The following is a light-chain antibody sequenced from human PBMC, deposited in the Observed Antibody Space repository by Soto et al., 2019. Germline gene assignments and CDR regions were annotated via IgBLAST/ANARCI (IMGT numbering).Light chain of an antibody. CDR3: QQYNNRST. CDR1: QSVNSN. CDR2: GAS. V-gene: IGKV3-15*01. Sequence: EIVMTQSPATLSVSPGERATLSCRASQSVNSNLAWYQQKPGQAPRLLIYGASTRATGIPARFSGSGSGTEFALTVAILQSGDDADYYCQQYNNRSTFGPGTKVDIE. J-gene: IGKJ3*01.